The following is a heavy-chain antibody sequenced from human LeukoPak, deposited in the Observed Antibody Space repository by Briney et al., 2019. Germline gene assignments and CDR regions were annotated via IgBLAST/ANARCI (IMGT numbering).Heavy chain of an antibody. CDR2: IYTSGST. V-gene: IGHV4-38-2*02. CDR3: ARCIAVAGSAFDI. Sequence: PSETLSLTCTVSGYSISSGYYWGWIRQPPGKGLEWIGRIYTSGSTNYNPSLKSRVTISVDTSKNQFSLKLSSATAADTAVYYCARCIAVAGSAFDIWGQGTMVTVSS. D-gene: IGHD6-19*01. CDR1: GYSISSGYY. J-gene: IGHJ3*02.